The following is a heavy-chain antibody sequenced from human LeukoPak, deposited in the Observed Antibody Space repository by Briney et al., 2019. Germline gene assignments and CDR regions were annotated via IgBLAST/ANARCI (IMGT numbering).Heavy chain of an antibody. Sequence: GGSLRLSCAASGFTVSSNYMSWVRQAPGKGLEWASVIYSGGSTYYADSVKGRFTISRDNSKNTLYLQMNSLRAEDTAVYYCARDHCSGGSCYSLFPYYYYGMDVWGQGTTVTVSS. CDR3: ARDHCSGGSCYSLFPYYYYGMDV. V-gene: IGHV3-66*01. J-gene: IGHJ6*02. D-gene: IGHD2-15*01. CDR1: GFTVSSNY. CDR2: IYSGGST.